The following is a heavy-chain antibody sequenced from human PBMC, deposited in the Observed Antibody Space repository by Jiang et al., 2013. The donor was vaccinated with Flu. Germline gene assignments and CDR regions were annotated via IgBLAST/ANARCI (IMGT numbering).Heavy chain of an antibody. J-gene: IGHJ4*02. CDR3: AKYIFASSWSSSDY. CDR2: ISGSGTSA. Sequence: RLSCAASGFIFSSYAMSWVRQAPGKGLEWVSAISGSGTSAHYTDSVKGRFTISRDNSKNTVYLQMNSLRAEDTAVYYCAKYIFASSWSSSDYWGQGTLVTVSS. V-gene: IGHV3-23*01. D-gene: IGHD6-13*01. CDR1: GFIFSSYA.